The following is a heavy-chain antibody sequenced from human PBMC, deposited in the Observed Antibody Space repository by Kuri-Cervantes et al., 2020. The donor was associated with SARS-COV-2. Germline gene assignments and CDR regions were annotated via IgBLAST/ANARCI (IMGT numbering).Heavy chain of an antibody. CDR1: GFTFSSYS. CDR2: ISSTSSYI. J-gene: IGHJ6*03. CDR3: ARDCSSPYKYYYYYYMDV. D-gene: IGHD6-13*01. Sequence: GESLKISCAASGFTFSSYSMNWVRQAPGKGLEWVSSISSTSSYINYADSVKGRFTISRDNAKNSLYLQMNSLRAEDTAVYYCARDCSSPYKYYYYYYMDVWGKGTTVTVSS. V-gene: IGHV3-21*01.